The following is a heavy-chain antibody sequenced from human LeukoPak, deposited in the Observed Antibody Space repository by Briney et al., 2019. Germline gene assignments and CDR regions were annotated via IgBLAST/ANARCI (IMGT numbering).Heavy chain of an antibody. CDR2: ISSSSSTI. D-gene: IGHD4-23*01. CDR3: GCSADGGFDY. J-gene: IGHJ4*02. Sequence: GGSLRLSCAVSGFTFSSYAMSWVRQAPGKGLEWVSYISSSSSTIYYADSVKGRFTISRDNAKNSLYLQMNSLRAEDTAVYYCGCSADGGFDYWGQGTLVTVSS. CDR1: GFTFSSYA. V-gene: IGHV3-48*04.